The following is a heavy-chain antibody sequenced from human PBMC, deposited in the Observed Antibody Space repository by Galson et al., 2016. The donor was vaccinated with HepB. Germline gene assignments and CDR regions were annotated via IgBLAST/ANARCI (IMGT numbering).Heavy chain of an antibody. CDR1: GFTFSNYW. CDR3: ARELGHCRGGYCYTSRGLDY. J-gene: IGHJ4*02. Sequence: SLRLSCAASGFTFSNYWMSWVRQAPGKGLEWVANMKQDGSEKYYLDSVKGRFTISRDNAKNSLYLQMNSLRVEDTAIYYCARELGHCRGGYCYTSRGLDYLGQGTLVTVSS. V-gene: IGHV3-7*03. CDR2: MKQDGSEK. D-gene: IGHD2-15*01.